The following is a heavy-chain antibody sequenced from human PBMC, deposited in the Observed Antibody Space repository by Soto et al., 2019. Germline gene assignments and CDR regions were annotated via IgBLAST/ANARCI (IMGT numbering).Heavy chain of an antibody. D-gene: IGHD6-13*01. Sequence: QVQLVQSGAEVKKPGSSVKVSCKASGGTFSSYAISWVRQAPGQGLEWLGGIIPIFGTANYAQKFQGRVTITADESTSTAYMELSSLRSEGTAVYYCASNIAAAGSTYYYYGMDVWGQGTTVTVSS. CDR2: IIPIFGTA. CDR1: GGTFSSYA. J-gene: IGHJ6*02. CDR3: ASNIAAAGSTYYYYGMDV. V-gene: IGHV1-69*01.